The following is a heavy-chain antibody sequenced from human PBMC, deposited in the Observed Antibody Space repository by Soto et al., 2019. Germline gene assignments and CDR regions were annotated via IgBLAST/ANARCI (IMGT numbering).Heavy chain of an antibody. J-gene: IGHJ5*02. V-gene: IGHV4-39*01. CDR3: ARTLGRVAGGNWFDP. CDR1: GGSISSSSYY. CDR2: IYYSGST. D-gene: IGHD6-19*01. Sequence: QLQLQESGPGLMKPSETLSLTCTVSGGSISSSSYYWGWIRQPPGKGLEWIGSIYYSGSTYYNPSLKSRVTISVDTSKNQFSLKLSSVTAADTAVYYCARTLGRVAGGNWFDPWGQGTLVTVSS.